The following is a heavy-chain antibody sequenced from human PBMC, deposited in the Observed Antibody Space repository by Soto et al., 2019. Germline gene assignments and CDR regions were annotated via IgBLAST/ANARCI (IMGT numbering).Heavy chain of an antibody. CDR1: GYTFTSYG. V-gene: IGHV1-18*01. D-gene: IGHD3-9*01. CDR2: ISTYNGNT. Sequence: QVQLVQSGAEVKKPGASVKVSCKASGYTFTSYGISWVRQAPGQGLEWMGWISTYNGNTNYAQKLQGRVTMTTDTPTSKAYMELRSLRSDDTAVYYCARAVQYDILTGYYADYYYYGMAVWGQGTTVTVSS. J-gene: IGHJ6*02. CDR3: ARAVQYDILTGYYADYYYYGMAV.